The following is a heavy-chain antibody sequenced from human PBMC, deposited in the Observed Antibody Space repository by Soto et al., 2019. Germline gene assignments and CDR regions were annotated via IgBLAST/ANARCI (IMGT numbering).Heavy chain of an antibody. CDR2: IYYSGST. CDR3: ARQPHSIAVAGDYFDY. V-gene: IGHV4-39*01. CDR1: GGSISSSSYY. D-gene: IGHD6-19*01. Sequence: KSSETLSLTCTVSGGSISSSSYYWVWIRQPPGKGLEWIGSIYYSGSTYYNPSLKSRVTISVDTSKNQFSLKLSSVTAADTAVYYCARQPHSIAVAGDYFDYWGQGTLVTVSS. J-gene: IGHJ4*02.